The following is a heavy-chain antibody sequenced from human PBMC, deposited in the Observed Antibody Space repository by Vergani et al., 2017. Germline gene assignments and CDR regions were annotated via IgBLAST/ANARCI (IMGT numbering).Heavy chain of an antibody. CDR3: TRELRLGELSDPGEFDY. Sequence: EVQLVESGGGLVQPGRSLRLSCTASGFTFGDYAMSWFRQAPGKGLEWVGFIRSKAYGGTTEYAASVKGRFTISRDDSKSIAYLQMNSLKTEDTAVYYYTRELRLGELSDPGEFDYWGQGTLVTVSS. D-gene: IGHD3-16*02. CDR2: IRSKAYGGTT. V-gene: IGHV3-49*03. J-gene: IGHJ4*02. CDR1: GFTFGDYA.